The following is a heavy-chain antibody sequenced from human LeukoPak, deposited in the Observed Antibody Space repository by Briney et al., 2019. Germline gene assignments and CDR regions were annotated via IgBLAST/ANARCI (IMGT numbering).Heavy chain of an antibody. Sequence: SETLSLTCTVSGGSINSYYWSWIRQPPGKGLGWIGYIYYSGSTSYNPSLKSRVTISVDTSKSQLSLILTSVTAADTAVYYCTRVDHRFYGSGYDSWGQGKLVIVSS. CDR1: GGSINSYY. J-gene: IGHJ5*01. D-gene: IGHD3-10*01. V-gene: IGHV4-59*01. CDR3: TRVDHRFYGSGYDS. CDR2: IYYSGST.